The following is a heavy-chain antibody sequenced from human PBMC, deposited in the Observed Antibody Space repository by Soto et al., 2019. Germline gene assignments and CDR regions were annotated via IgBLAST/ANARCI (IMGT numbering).Heavy chain of an antibody. CDR1: GFTFSNAW. D-gene: IGHD2-2*01. CDR3: TTVGPHCSGSSSYPHLSH. Sequence: GGSLRLSCAASGFTFSNAWMSWVRQAPGKWLEWIGRIKSKIDGGTTDYAAPVKGRFTFSRDDSENTLYLQINSLKTEDTAVYYCTTVGPHCSGSSSYPHLSHWGPGXLVTVSS. V-gene: IGHV3-15*01. J-gene: IGHJ4*02. CDR2: IKSKIDGGTT.